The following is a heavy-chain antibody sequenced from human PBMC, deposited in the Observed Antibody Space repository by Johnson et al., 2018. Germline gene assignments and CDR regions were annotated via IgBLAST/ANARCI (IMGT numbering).Heavy chain of an antibody. CDR1: GFSFSNYV. J-gene: IGHJ1*01. CDR3: ATGGISGVIYREFFQH. D-gene: IGHD3-10*01. Sequence: QVQLQESGGGVVQPGRSLRLSCSASGFSFSNYVMHWVRQAPGKGLEWVAVTSNDEGIKYYVDSVKGRFTISRDNSKGTLYLQINSLRAEETAVYYCATGGISGVIYREFFQHWGQGTLVTVSS. CDR2: TSNDEGIK. V-gene: IGHV3-30*03.